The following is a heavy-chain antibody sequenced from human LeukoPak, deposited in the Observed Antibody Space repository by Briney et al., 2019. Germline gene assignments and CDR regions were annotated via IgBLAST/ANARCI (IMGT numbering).Heavy chain of an antibody. J-gene: IGHJ4*02. CDR2: INPNSGGT. D-gene: IGHD3-22*01. CDR3: ARGQYYDSSGYHSH. Sequence: ASVKVSCEASGYTFTGYYMHWVRQAPGQGLEWMGWINPNSGGTNYAQKFQGRVTMTRDTSISTAYMELSRLRSDDTAVYYCARGQYYDSSGYHSHWGQGTLVTVSS. CDR1: GYTFTGYY. V-gene: IGHV1-2*02.